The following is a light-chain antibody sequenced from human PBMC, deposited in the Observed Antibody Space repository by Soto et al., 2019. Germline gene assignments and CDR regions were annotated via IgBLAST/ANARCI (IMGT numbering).Light chain of an antibody. CDR1: SSDVGGYSY. Sequence: QSVLTQPASVSGSPGQSITISCTGTSSDVGGYSYVSWYQHHPGKAPKLMIYEVSNRPSGVSDRFSGSKSGNTASLTISNLQAEDEGDFYCRSFTTTTTVFGTGTKVTVL. CDR2: EVS. CDR3: RSFTTTTTV. V-gene: IGLV2-14*01. J-gene: IGLJ1*01.